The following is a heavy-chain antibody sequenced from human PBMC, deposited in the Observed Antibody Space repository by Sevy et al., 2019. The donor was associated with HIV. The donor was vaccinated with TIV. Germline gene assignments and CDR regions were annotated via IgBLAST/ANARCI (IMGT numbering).Heavy chain of an antibody. V-gene: IGHV2-5*02. CDR3: AHTAAARPNWFDP. D-gene: IGHD6-6*01. Sequence: SGPTLVNPTQTLTLTCTFSGLSLSATGVGVGWIRQPPGKALEWLAVIYWDDDERYSPSLRNRVTITKDTSKNQVVLTLTNMDPVDTGTYYCAHTAAARPNWFDPWGQGTLVTVSS. CDR1: GLSLSATGVG. CDR2: IYWDDDE. J-gene: IGHJ5*02.